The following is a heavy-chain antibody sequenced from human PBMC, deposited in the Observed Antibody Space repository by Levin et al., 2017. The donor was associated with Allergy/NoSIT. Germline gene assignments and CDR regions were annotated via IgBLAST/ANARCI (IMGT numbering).Heavy chain of an antibody. J-gene: IGHJ4*02. D-gene: IGHD3-22*01. V-gene: IGHV3-30-3*01. Sequence: GGSLRLSCAASGFIFSSYAMHWVRQAPDKGLEWVAVISYDGSTTYYPDSVKGRFTISRDSAKNTLYLQMNSLRAEDTAVYYCTRADSSAYSDYWGQGTLVTVSS. CDR3: TRADSSAYSDY. CDR2: ISYDGSTT. CDR1: GFIFSSYA.